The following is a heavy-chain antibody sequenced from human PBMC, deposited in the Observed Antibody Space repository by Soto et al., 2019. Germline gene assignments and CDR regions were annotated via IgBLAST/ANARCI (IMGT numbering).Heavy chain of an antibody. J-gene: IGHJ4*02. Sequence: SQTLSLTCAISGDSVSSNTVTWNWVRQSPSRGLEWLGRTFYRSKWHNEYAVSVKSRIVINPDTSKNQFSLQLRSVSPDDTAVYYGARAVYMEGLWHWGQGTLVTVSS. CDR2: TFYRSKWHN. CDR1: GDSVSSNTVT. CDR3: ARAVYMEGLWH. D-gene: IGHD1-1*01. V-gene: IGHV6-1*01.